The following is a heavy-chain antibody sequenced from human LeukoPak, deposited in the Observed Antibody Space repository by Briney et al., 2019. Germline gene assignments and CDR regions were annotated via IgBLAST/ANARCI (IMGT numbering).Heavy chain of an antibody. J-gene: IGHJ4*02. CDR1: GFTFSGYG. D-gene: IGHD3-22*01. CDR2: ISSSSSTI. Sequence: PGGSLRLSCAASGFTFSGYGMHWVRQAPGKGLEWVSYISSSSSTIYYADSVKGRFTISRDNAKNSLYLQMNSLRDEDTAVYYCARAMNYYDSGWGQGTLVTVSS. CDR3: ARAMNYYDSG. V-gene: IGHV3-48*02.